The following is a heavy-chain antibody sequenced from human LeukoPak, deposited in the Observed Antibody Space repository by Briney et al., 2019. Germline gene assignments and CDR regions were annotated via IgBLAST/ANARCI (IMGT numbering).Heavy chain of an antibody. CDR1: GGSFSGYY. CDR3: ARLQGYDILTGYTLWNWFDP. Sequence: SETLSLTCAVYGGSFSGYYWSWIRQPPGKGLEWIGEINHSGSTNYNPSLKSRVTISVDTSKNQFSLKLSSVTAADTAVYYCARLQGYDILTGYTLWNWFDPWGQGTLVTVSS. CDR2: INHSGST. J-gene: IGHJ5*02. D-gene: IGHD3-9*01. V-gene: IGHV4-34*01.